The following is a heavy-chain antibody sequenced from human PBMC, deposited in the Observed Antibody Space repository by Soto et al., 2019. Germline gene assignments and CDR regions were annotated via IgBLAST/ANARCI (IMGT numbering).Heavy chain of an antibody. Sequence: QVQLQESGPGLVKPSGTLSLTCAVSGGSISSSNWWSWVRQPPGKGLEWIGEIYHSGSTNYNPSLTSRGTISVDKSKNQFSLKLSSVTAADTAVYYCARGRTYYYDSSGYYWDYWGQGTLVTVSS. CDR1: GGSISSSNW. CDR2: IYHSGST. D-gene: IGHD3-22*01. CDR3: ARGRTYYYDSSGYYWDY. V-gene: IGHV4-4*02. J-gene: IGHJ4*02.